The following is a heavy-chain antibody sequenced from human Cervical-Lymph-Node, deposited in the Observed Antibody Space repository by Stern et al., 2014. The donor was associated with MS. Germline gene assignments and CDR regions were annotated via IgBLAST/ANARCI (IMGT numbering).Heavy chain of an antibody. D-gene: IGHD3-16*01. CDR3: ARNRVWGGTDY. V-gene: IGHV1-3*01. CDR2: INAGNGNA. Sequence: VQLVESGAEVKKPGASVKVSCKASGYTFTSYAMHWVRQAPGQRLEWMGWINAGNGNAKYSQKFQGRVTITRDTSASTAYMELSSLRSEDTAVYYCARNRVWGGTDYWGQGTLVTVSS. J-gene: IGHJ4*02. CDR1: GYTFTSYA.